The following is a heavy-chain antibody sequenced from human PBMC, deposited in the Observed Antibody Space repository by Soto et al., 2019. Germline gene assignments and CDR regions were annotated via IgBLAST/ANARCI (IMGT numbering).Heavy chain of an antibody. J-gene: IGHJ4*02. Sequence: QVQLVQSGAEVKKPGASVKVSRKASGYTFTSNYMHWVRQAPGQGLEWMGIINPSGGGTSYAQKFQARVTMTADTSTSTVYMELSSLRSEDTAVYYCARDSTLAYWGQGTLVTVSS. CDR1: GYTFTSNY. V-gene: IGHV1-46*01. CDR2: INPSGGGT. CDR3: ARDSTLAY.